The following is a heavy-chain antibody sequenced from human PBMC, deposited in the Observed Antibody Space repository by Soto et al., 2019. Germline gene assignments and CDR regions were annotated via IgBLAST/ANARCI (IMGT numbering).Heavy chain of an antibody. CDR2: IWYDGSNK. D-gene: IGHD6-19*01. V-gene: IGHV3-33*01. CDR3: ARDFIAVAGNWFDP. CDR1: GFTFSSYG. J-gene: IGHJ5*02. Sequence: GALRLSCAASGFTFSSYGMHWVRQAPVKGLEWVAVIWYDGSNKYYADSVKGRFTISRDNSKNTLYLQMNSLRAEDTAVYYCARDFIAVAGNWFDPWGQGTLVTVSS.